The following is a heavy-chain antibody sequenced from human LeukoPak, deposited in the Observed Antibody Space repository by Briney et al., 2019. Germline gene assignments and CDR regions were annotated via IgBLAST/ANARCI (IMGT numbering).Heavy chain of an antibody. D-gene: IGHD3-22*01. J-gene: IGHJ4*02. CDR1: GCTFTSYY. CDR3: PKQYDSSGYADY. V-gene: IGHV1-46*01. CDR2: INPSGGST. Sequence: ASVKVSCKASGCTFTSYYMHWVRQAPGQGLEWMGIINPSGGSTSYAQKFQGRVTMTRDTSMSTVYMELGSLRSEDTAVYYCPKQYDSSGYADYWGQGPLVTVPS.